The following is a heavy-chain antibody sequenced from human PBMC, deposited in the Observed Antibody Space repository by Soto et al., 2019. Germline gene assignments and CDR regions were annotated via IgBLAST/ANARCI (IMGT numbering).Heavy chain of an antibody. CDR1: GGSISSGDYY. J-gene: IGHJ6*02. V-gene: IGHV4-30-4*01. D-gene: IGHD6-19*01. CDR3: AREQLLYYYYYGIVA. CDR2: IYDSGST. Sequence: SETLSLTCTVSGGSISSGDYYWSWIRQPPGKGLEWIGNIYDSGSTYYNPSLKSRVTISVDTSKNQFSLKLSSVTAADTAVYYCAREQLLYYYYYGIVASGQGTTVTVSS.